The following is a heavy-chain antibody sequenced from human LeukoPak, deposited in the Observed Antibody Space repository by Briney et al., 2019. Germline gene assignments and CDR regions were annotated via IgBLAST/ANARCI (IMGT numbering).Heavy chain of an antibody. CDR3: EREWFGESN. Sequence: TGGSLRLSCAPSGFIFSSSNMHWVRLSPGRGLEWLALIAYDGSKTYYTESVKGRFTISRDNFKNMLFLQMDSLSAEDTAMYYCEREWFGESNWGQGTPVIVSS. CDR1: GFIFSSSN. CDR2: IAYDGSKT. D-gene: IGHD3-10*01. J-gene: IGHJ4*02. V-gene: IGHV3-30*04.